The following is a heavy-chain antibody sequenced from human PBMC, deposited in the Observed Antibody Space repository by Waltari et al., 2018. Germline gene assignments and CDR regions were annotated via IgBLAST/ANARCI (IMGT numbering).Heavy chain of an antibody. CDR1: GGSLGDYI. V-gene: IGHV4-34*02. CDR2: VSHGGTA. D-gene: IGHD3-3*01. Sequence: QVLLQQWGAGLLKPSETLSLTCDISGGSLGDYIWPWIRQPPGKGLEWLGQVSHGGTARSNPSVKSRVTLSLDTSQRHFSLRLQSVTAADTAVYYCARGRNYDSTLGRNDSSHSGLDVWGQGSAVTVSS. CDR3: ARGRNYDSTLGRNDSSHSGLDV. J-gene: IGHJ6*01.